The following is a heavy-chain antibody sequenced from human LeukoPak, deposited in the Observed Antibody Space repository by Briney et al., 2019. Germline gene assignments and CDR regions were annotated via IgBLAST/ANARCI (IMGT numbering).Heavy chain of an antibody. CDR3: AREVWNIHNPGAWLDP. D-gene: IGHD1/OR15-1a*01. CDR2: IFYTGST. J-gene: IGHJ5*02. Sequence: SETLSLTCTVSGGSISSGDYSWSWIRQHPGKGLEWIGYIFYTGSTYYNPSLKSRLTISVDTSKNQFSLKLSSVTAADTAVYYCAREVWNIHNPGAWLDPWGQGSLVIVSS. CDR1: GGSISSGDYS. V-gene: IGHV4-31*03.